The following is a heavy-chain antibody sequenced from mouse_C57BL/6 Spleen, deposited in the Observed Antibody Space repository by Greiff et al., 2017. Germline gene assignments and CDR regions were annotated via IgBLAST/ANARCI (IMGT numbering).Heavy chain of an antibody. J-gene: IGHJ2*01. CDR1: GYTFTSYW. D-gene: IGHD2-4*01. Sequence: VQLQQPGAELVKPGASVKLSCKASGYTFTSYWMHWVKQRPGQGLEWIGMIHPNSGSTNYNEKFKSKVTLTVDKSSSTAYMQRSSLTSEDSAVYYCAIYDYDGGELFDYWGQGTTLTVSS. CDR2: IHPNSGST. CDR3: AIYDYDGGELFDY. V-gene: IGHV1-64*01.